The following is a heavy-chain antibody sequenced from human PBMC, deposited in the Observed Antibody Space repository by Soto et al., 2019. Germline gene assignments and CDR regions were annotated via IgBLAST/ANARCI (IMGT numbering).Heavy chain of an antibody. D-gene: IGHD6-19*01. V-gene: IGHV3-53*01. CDR3: ARDGLRRSGWYYYGMDV. J-gene: IGHJ6*02. Sequence: GGSLRLSCAASGFTVSSNYMSWVRQAPGKGLEWVSVIYSGGSTYYADSVKGRFTISRDNSKNTLYLQMNSLRAEDTAVYYCARDGLRRSGWYYYGMDVWGQGTTVTVSS. CDR2: IYSGGST. CDR1: GFTVSSNY.